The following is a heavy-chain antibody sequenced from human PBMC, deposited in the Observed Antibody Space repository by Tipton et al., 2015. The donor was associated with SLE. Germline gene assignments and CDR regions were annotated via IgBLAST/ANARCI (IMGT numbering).Heavy chain of an antibody. CDR3: ARELHGYSYGWDDDY. D-gene: IGHD5-18*01. CDR2: IRYDGSNK. CDR1: GFTFSSYG. V-gene: IGHV3-30*02. Sequence: SLRLSCAASGFTFSSYGMHWVRQAPGKGLEWVAFIRYDGSNKYYADSVKGRFTISRDNSKNTLYLQMNSLRAEDTAVYYCARELHGYSYGWDDDYWGQGTLVTVSS. J-gene: IGHJ4*02.